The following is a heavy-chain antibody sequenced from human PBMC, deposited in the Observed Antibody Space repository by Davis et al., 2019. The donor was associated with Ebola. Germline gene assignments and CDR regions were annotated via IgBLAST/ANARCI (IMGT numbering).Heavy chain of an antibody. D-gene: IGHD3-10*01. CDR3: ARWGDLWFGELLYTDYYGMDV. Sequence: SETLSLTCAVSGGSISSSNWWSWVRQPPGKGLEWIGEIYHTGSTNYNPSLKSRVTISVDTSKNQFSLKLSSVTAADTAVYYCARWGDLWFGELLYTDYYGMDVWGQGTTVTVSS. CDR2: IYHTGST. V-gene: IGHV4-4*02. J-gene: IGHJ6*02. CDR1: GGSISSSNW.